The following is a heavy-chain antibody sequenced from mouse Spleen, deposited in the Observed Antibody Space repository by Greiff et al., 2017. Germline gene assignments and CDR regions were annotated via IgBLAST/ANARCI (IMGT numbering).Heavy chain of an antibody. J-gene: IGHJ4*01. CDR1: GYTFTDYE. CDR2: IDPETGGT. Sequence: QVQLKQSGAELVRPGASVTLSCKASGYTFTDYEMHWVKQTPVHGLEWIGAIDPETGGTAYNQKFKGKAILTADKSSSTAYMELRSLTSEDSAVYYCTRNLLHGYYAMDYWGQGTSVTVSS. V-gene: IGHV1-15*01. D-gene: IGHD2-10*01. CDR3: TRNLLHGYYAMDY.